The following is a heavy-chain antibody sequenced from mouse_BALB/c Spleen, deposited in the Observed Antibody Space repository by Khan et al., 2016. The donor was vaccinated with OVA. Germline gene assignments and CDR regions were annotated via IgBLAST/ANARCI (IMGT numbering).Heavy chain of an antibody. D-gene: IGHD3-1*01. CDR3: ARLRLRWHIDS. J-gene: IGHJ2*01. Sequence: VELVESGAELAKPGASVKMSCKASGYTFINYWILWVKQRPGQGLEWIGYINPSTGYTEYNQNFKDKATLTADKSSSTAYMQLSSLTSEDSAVYSWARLRLRWHIDSCAQGPTLTVSS. CDR1: GYTFINYW. V-gene: IGHV1-7*01. CDR2: INPSTGYT.